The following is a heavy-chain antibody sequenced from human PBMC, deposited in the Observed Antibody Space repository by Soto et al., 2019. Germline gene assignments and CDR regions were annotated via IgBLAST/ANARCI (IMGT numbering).Heavy chain of an antibody. V-gene: IGHV3-30*18. Sequence: GGSLRVSCAASGFTFSSHGMHWVRQAPCKGLEWVATISYDGSNEFYRDSMRGRFTISRDNSKNTLYLQMNSLRPEDTAVYYCAKGTGYGDYASHYWGQGTLVTVSS. CDR1: GFTFSSHG. J-gene: IGHJ4*02. D-gene: IGHD4-17*01. CDR2: ISYDGSNE. CDR3: AKGTGYGDYASHY.